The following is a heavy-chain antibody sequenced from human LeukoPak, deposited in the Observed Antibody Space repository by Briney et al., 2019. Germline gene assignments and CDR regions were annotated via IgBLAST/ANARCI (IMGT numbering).Heavy chain of an antibody. CDR2: INPNSGGT. J-gene: IGHJ4*02. CDR3: ARGSLPAAMEPDLTY. V-gene: IGHV1-2*04. D-gene: IGHD2-2*01. Sequence: GASVKVSCKASGYTFTGYYMHWVRQAPGQGLEWMGWINPNSGGTNYAQKFQGWVTMTRDTSIGTAYMELSRLRSDDTAVYYCARGSLPAAMEPDLTYWGQGTLVTVSS. CDR1: GYTFTGYY.